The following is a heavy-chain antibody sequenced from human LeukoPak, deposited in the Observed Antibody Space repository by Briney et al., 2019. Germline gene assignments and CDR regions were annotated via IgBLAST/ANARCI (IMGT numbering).Heavy chain of an antibody. CDR1: GFTFHDYG. J-gene: IGHJ3*02. CDR2: INWNSGNT. D-gene: IGHD2-2*01. Sequence: GGSLRLSCAASGFTFHDYGMSWGRHVPGKGLEWVSGINWNSGNTDYADSVKGRFTISRDNAKNSLYLQMNDLRAEDTALYYCARAKACSSTTCPSDIWGLGTMVTVSS. CDR3: ARAKACSSTTCPSDI. V-gene: IGHV3-20*04.